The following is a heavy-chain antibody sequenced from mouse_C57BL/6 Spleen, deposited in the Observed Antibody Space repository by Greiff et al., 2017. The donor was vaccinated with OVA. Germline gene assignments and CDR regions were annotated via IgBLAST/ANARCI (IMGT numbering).Heavy chain of an antibody. CDR2: IRNKANNHAT. D-gene: IGHD1-1*01. V-gene: IGHV6-6*01. J-gene: IGHJ4*01. CDR3: TRPSITTVVDYDAMDY. Sequence: EVKLVESGGGLVQPGGSMKLSCAASGFTFSDAWMDWVRQSPEKGLEWVAEIRNKANNHATYYAEFLKGRFTISSDDSKSSVYLQMNSLRDEDTGIYYCTRPSITTVVDYDAMDYWGQGTSVTVPS. CDR1: GFTFSDAW.